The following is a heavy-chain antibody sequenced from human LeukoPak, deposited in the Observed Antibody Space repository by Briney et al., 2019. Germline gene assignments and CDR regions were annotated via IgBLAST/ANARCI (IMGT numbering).Heavy chain of an antibody. CDR1: GFTVSSYY. CDR2: IYSGGST. V-gene: IGHV3-53*01. J-gene: IGHJ4*02. D-gene: IGHD3-16*01. CDR3: ARDLHPRLTGYFDY. Sequence: GGSLRLSCVASGFTVSSYYVSWVRQAPGKGLEWVSVIYSGGSTYYADSVEGRFTVSRDNSKNTLEMRGLRAEDTAVYYCARDLHPRLTGYFDYWGQGTLVTVSS.